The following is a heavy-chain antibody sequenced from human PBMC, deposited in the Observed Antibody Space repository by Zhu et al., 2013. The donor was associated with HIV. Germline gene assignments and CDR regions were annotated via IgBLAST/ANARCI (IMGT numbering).Heavy chain of an antibody. CDR2: INPSGGST. V-gene: IGHV1-46*01. D-gene: IGHD3-10*01. CDR1: GYTFTSYY. Sequence: QVQLVQSGAEVKKPGASVKVSCKASGYTFTSYYMHWVRQAPGQGLEWMGIINPSGGSTSYAQKFQGRVTMTRDTSTSTVYMELSSLRSEDTAVYYCARGRRGYYGSGSSGMDVWGKGTTVTVSS. CDR3: ARGRRGYYGSGSSGMDV. J-gene: IGHJ6*04.